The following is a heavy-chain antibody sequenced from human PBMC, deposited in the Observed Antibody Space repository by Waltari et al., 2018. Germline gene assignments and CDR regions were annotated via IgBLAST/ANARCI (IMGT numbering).Heavy chain of an antibody. CDR1: RCHISGFY. Sequence: QVQLQESGPSLLTPSETLSPLCTVSRCHISGFYWSWVRQPPGKGLDWSGYIYYTGSTNVNPSLKSRVTMSVDTSKNQFSLKLSSVTAADTAFYYCARGGGGDWEWFDPWGQGTLVTVSS. V-gene: IGHV4-59*01. CDR3: ARGGGGDWEWFDP. D-gene: IGHD2-21*02. J-gene: IGHJ5*02. CDR2: IYYTGST.